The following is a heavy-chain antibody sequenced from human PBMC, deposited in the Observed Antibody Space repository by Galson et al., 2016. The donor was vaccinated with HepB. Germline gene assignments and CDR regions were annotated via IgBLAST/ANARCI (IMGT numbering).Heavy chain of an antibody. V-gene: IGHV3-7*01. CDR2: IKQDGSEI. CDR3: ARYNWKYALCDN. D-gene: IGHD1-7*01. J-gene: IGHJ4*02. CDR1: GFTFSTFW. Sequence: SLRLSCAVSGFTFSTFWMSWVRQAPGKGLEWVANIKQDGSEIFYMDSVKGRFTISRDNAKNSLYLQMNSLRAEDTAVYYCARYNWKYALCDNWGQGTLVTVSS.